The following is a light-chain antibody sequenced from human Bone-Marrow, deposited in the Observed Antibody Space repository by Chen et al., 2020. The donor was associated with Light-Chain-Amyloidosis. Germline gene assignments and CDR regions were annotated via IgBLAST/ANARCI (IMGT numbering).Light chain of an antibody. CDR1: DLPTKY. V-gene: IGLV3-25*03. CDR3: QSANSSGTYEVI. Sequence: SYELTQPPPVSVSPGQTARITCPGEDLPTKYAYWYQKKPGQAPVLVIHRDTERPSGIAERFSGSSSGTTATLTSSGVQAEDEAEYHCQSANSSGTYEVIFGGGTKLTVL. J-gene: IGLJ2*01. CDR2: RDT.